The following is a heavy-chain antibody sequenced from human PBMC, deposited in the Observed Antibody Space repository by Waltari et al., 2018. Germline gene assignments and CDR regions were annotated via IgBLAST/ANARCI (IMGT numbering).Heavy chain of an antibody. CDR1: GFTFSSYS. CDR2: ISSSSSYI. J-gene: IGHJ6*03. D-gene: IGHD1-7*01. CDR3: AGTTYYYYYMDV. V-gene: IGHV3-21*01. Sequence: EVQLVESGGGMVKPGGSLSLSCAASGFTFSSYSMNWVRQAPGKGLEWVSSISSSSSYIYYADSVKGRFTISRDNAKNSLYLQMNSLRAEDTPVYYCAGTTYYYYYMDVWGKGTTVTVAS.